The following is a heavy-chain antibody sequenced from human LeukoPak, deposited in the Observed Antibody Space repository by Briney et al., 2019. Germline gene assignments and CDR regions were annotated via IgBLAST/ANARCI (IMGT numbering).Heavy chain of an antibody. D-gene: IGHD3-9*01. CDR2: ISYDGSNK. J-gene: IGHJ4*02. V-gene: IGHV3-30*18. CDR3: AKDQEARYFDWTFDY. Sequence: GRSLRLSCAASGFTFSSYGMHWVRQAPGKRLEWVAVISYDGSNKYYADSVKGRFTISRDNSKNTLYLQMNSLRAEDTAVYYCAKDQEARYFDWTFDYWGQGTLVTVSS. CDR1: GFTFSSYG.